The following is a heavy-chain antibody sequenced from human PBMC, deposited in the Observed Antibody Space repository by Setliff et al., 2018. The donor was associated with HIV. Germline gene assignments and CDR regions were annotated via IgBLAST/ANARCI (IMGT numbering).Heavy chain of an antibody. CDR3: ARVWRRDGNNRMAFDV. D-gene: IGHD1-1*01. V-gene: IGHV3-7*03. J-gene: IGHJ3*01. CDR2: IKQDGSEK. Sequence: GGSLRLSCVASGFTFTTYPMSWVRQAPGKGLEWVANIKQDGSEKNSVDSYVDSVKGRLSISRDNAKNSLFLQLSSLRAEDTAVYYCARVWRRDGNNRMAFDVWGQGTMVTVSS. CDR1: GFTFTTYP.